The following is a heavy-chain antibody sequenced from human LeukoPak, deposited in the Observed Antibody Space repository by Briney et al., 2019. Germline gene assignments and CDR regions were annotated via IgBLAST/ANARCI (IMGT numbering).Heavy chain of an antibody. CDR2: IYYSGST. D-gene: IGHD1-14*01. V-gene: IGHV4-61*08. CDR3: ARGITSWYYFDY. J-gene: IGHJ4*02. Sequence: SETLSLTCTVSGGSISSGGYYWSWIRQPPGKGLEWIGYIYYSGSTNYNPSLKSRVTISVDTSKIQFSLKLSSVTAADTAVYYCARGITSWYYFDYWGQGSLVTVSS. CDR1: GGSISSGGYY.